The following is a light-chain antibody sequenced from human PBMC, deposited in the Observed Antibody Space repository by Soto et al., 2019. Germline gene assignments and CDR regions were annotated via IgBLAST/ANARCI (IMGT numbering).Light chain of an antibody. J-gene: IGLJ2*01. CDR3: NSYAGSNNLV. Sequence: QSALTQPPSASGSLGQSVTISCTGTSSDVGGYNYVSWYQQHPGKAPKLMIYEVSKRPSGVPDRFSGSKSGNTASLTVSGLQAEDEPEYYCNSYAGSNNLVFGGGTKLTVL. V-gene: IGLV2-8*01. CDR1: SSDVGGYNY. CDR2: EVS.